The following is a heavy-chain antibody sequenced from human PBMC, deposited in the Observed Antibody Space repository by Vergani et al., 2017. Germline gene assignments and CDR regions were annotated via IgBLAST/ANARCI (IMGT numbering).Heavy chain of an antibody. CDR3: ARDRIAVAGTRDAFDI. CDR2: IYSSGST. D-gene: IGHD6-19*01. Sequence: QVQLQESGPGLVKPSQTLSLTCTVSGGSISSGSYYWSWSRQPAGKGLEWIGRIYSSGSTNYNPSLKSRVTLSVDTSKNQFSLKLSSVTAADTAVYYCARDRIAVAGTRDAFDIWGQGTMVTVSS. CDR1: GGSISSGSYY. V-gene: IGHV4-61*02. J-gene: IGHJ3*02.